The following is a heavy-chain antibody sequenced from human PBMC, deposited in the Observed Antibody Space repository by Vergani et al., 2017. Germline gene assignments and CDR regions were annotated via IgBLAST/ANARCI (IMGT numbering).Heavy chain of an antibody. J-gene: IGHJ2*01. CDR2: IYPGDSDT. CDR1: GYSFTSYW. CDR3: ARRGYYYDSSGYSNWYFDL. Sequence: EVQLVQSGAEVKKPGESLKISCKGSGYSFTSYWIGWVRQMPGKGLEWMGIIYPGDSDTRYSPSFQGQVTISADKSISTAYLQWSSLKASDTAMYYCARRGYYYDSSGYSNWYFDLRGRGTLVTVSS. D-gene: IGHD3-22*01. V-gene: IGHV5-51*03.